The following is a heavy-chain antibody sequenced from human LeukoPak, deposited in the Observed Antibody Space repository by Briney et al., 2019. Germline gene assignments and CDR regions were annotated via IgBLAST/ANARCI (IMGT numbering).Heavy chain of an antibody. V-gene: IGHV3-30*02. CDR3: AKDRRGSCNAGSCYCCDY. CDR1: EFTFNSYG. D-gene: IGHD2-15*01. J-gene: IGHJ4*02. CDR2: IRFDGSDE. Sequence: GGSLRLSCTASEFTFNSYGMHSVRQAPGKGLEWVAFIRFDGSDEHYADSVKGRFTISRDNSKNTLYLQMNSLTAEDTAVYYCAKDRRGSCNAGSCYCCDYWGRGALVTVSS.